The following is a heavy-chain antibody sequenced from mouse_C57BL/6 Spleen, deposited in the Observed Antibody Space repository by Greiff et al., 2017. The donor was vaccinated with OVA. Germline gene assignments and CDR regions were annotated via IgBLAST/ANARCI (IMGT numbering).Heavy chain of an antibody. Sequence: QVHVKQSGAELARPGASVKLSCKASGYTFTSYGISWVKQRTGQGLEWIGEIYPRSGNTYYNEKFKGKATLTADKSSSTAYMELRSLTSEDSAVYFCARSGDYSYYYAMDYWGQGTSVTVSS. D-gene: IGHD1-1*01. CDR3: ARSGDYSYYYAMDY. CDR1: GYTFTSYG. CDR2: IYPRSGNT. J-gene: IGHJ4*01. V-gene: IGHV1-81*01.